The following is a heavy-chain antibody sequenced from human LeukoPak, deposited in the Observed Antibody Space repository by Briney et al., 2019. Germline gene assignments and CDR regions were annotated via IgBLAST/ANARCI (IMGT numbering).Heavy chain of an antibody. D-gene: IGHD2-2*01. Sequence: ASVKVSCKASGYTFTGYYTHWVRQAPGQGLEWMGWINPNSGGTNYAQKFQGRVTMTRDTSISTAYMELSRLRSDDTAVYYCAKIYCSSTSCYDRNWFDPWGQGTLVTVSS. CDR3: AKIYCSSTSCYDRNWFDP. CDR1: GYTFTGYY. J-gene: IGHJ5*02. V-gene: IGHV1-2*02. CDR2: INPNSGGT.